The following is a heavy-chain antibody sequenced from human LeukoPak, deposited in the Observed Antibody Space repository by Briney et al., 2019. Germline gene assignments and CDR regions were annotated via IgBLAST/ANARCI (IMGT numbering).Heavy chain of an antibody. CDR3: AKDSRNTITFGGVIPD. V-gene: IGHV3-30*02. D-gene: IGHD3-16*02. CDR2: IRSDGSST. CDR1: GFTFSSYW. Sequence: GGSLRLSCAASGFTFSSYWMHWVRQAPGKGLEWVAFIRSDGSSTYYADSVKGRFTISRDNSKNTLYLQINSLRAEDTAVYYCAKDSRNTITFGGVIPDWGQGTLVTVSS. J-gene: IGHJ4*02.